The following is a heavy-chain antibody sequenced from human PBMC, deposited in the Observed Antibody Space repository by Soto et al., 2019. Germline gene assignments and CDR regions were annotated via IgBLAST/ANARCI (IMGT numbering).Heavy chain of an antibody. V-gene: IGHV4-59*08. J-gene: IGHJ4*02. CDR1: DGSISSYY. Sequence: SETLSLTCTVSDGSISSYYWSWLRQPPGKGLEWIGYIYYSGSTNYNPSLKSRVTISVDTSKTQFSLKLSSVSAADTAVYYRARGPPGDKVDYWSQGTLVTVSS. D-gene: IGHD7-27*01. CDR2: IYYSGST. CDR3: ARGPPGDKVDY.